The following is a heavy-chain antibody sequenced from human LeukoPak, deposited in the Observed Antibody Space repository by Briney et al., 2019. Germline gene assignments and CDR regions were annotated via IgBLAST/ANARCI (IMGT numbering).Heavy chain of an antibody. CDR3: AKDISSSLPYYFDY. Sequence: GGSLRLSCAASGFTFSSYTMTWVRQAPGKGLEWVSGVSYNGGSTTYADSVRGRFTISRDNSKNTLYLQMNSLRAEDTAVYYCAKDISSSLPYYFDYWGQGTLVTVSS. D-gene: IGHD6-13*01. CDR2: VSYNGGST. V-gene: IGHV3-23*01. CDR1: GFTFSSYT. J-gene: IGHJ4*02.